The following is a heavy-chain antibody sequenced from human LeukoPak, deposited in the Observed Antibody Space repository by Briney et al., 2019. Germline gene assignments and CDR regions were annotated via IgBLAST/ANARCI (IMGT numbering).Heavy chain of an antibody. CDR2: ISGSGDKT. Sequence: GGSLRLSCAASGFTFSGYVMTWVRQAPGKGLEWVSGISGSGDKTYYADSVKGRFTISRDDSKKTLYLQMNSLRAEDTAVYSCAKGPDYYDSTGHYFFFDHWGQGILVTVSS. CDR3: AKGPDYYDSTGHYFFFDH. D-gene: IGHD3-22*01. CDR1: GFTFSGYV. V-gene: IGHV3-23*01. J-gene: IGHJ5*02.